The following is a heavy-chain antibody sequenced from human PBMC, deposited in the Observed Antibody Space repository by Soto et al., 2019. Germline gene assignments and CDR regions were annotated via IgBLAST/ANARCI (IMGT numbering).Heavy chain of an antibody. J-gene: IGHJ5*02. V-gene: IGHV4-59*01. Sequence: SETLSLTCTVSNGSISTYYWTWVRQPPGKGLEWIGYVYYSGSTNYNPSLKSRVGMSIDTSKNQSSLELKSVTAADTATYYCVRDYLLTGFDTWGQGTLVTVST. CDR3: VRDYLLTGFDT. D-gene: IGHD3-9*01. CDR1: NGSISTYY. CDR2: VYYSGST.